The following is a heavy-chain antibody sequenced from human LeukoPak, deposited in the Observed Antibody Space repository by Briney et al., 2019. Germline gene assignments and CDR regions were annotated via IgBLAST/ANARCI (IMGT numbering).Heavy chain of an antibody. Sequence: GRSLRLSCAASGFTFSAFWMTWVRQAPGKGLEWVADIKQDGGAKNYVDSVKGRFTISRDNAKNSLFLQMSGLRGEDTAVYYCARAGYTYGTLYFWGQGTLVTVSS. CDR2: IKQDGGAK. CDR1: GFTFSAFW. CDR3: ARAGYTYGTLYF. V-gene: IGHV3-7*01. J-gene: IGHJ4*02. D-gene: IGHD5-18*01.